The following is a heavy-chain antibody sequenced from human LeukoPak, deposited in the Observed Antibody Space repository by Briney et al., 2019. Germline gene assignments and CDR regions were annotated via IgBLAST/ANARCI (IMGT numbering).Heavy chain of an antibody. CDR3: ARDSLLSSSWYSQSYYYYYGMDV. CDR2: INTNTGNP. V-gene: IGHV7-4-1*02. CDR1: GYTFTSYA. Sequence: ASVKVSCKASGYTFTSYAMNRVRQAPGQGLEWMGWINTNTGNPTYAQGFTGRFVFSLDTSVSTAYLQISSLKAEDTAVYYCARDSLLSSSWYSQSYYYYYGMDVWGQGTTVTVSS. D-gene: IGHD6-13*01. J-gene: IGHJ6*02.